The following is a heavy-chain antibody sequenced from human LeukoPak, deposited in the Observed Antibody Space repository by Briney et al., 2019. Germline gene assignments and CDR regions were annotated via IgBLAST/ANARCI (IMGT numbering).Heavy chain of an antibody. CDR1: GGTFSSYA. CDR2: IIHILGIA. J-gene: IGHJ4*02. Sequence: SVKVSCKACGGTFSSYAISWVRQAPGQRLEWMGRIIHILGIANYAQKFQGRVTITADKSTSTAYMELSSLRSEDTAVYYCARDLGYGGFGELTSEDYWGQGTLVTVSS. CDR3: ARDLGYGGFGELTSEDY. D-gene: IGHD3-10*01. V-gene: IGHV1-69*04.